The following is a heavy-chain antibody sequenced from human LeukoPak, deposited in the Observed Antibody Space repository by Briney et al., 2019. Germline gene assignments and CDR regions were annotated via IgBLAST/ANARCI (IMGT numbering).Heavy chain of an antibody. V-gene: IGHV3-23*01. CDR1: GFTFSNYA. J-gene: IGHJ4*02. CDR2: ISGSGGST. Sequence: PGGSLRLSCAASGFTFSNYAMSWVRQAPGKGLEWVSAISGSGGSTYYADSGKGRFTISTDNSKNTLYLQMNSLRAEDTAVYYCAKDLGDYGDYTYEYWGQGTLVTVSS. D-gene: IGHD4-17*01. CDR3: AKDLGDYGDYTYEY.